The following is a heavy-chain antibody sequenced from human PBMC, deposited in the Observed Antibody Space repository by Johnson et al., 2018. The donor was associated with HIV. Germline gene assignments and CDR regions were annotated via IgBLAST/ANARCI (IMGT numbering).Heavy chain of an antibody. V-gene: IGHV3-30*03. CDR1: GFTFSSYG. Sequence: QVTLVESWGGVVQPGRSLRLPCAASGFTFSSYGMHWVRQAPGKGLEWVAVISYDGSNKYYADSVKGRFTISRDNSKNTLYLQMNSLRAEDTAVYYCAREMAATNAWALDIWGQGTMVTVSS. CDR3: AREMAATNAWALDI. J-gene: IGHJ3*02. CDR2: ISYDGSNK. D-gene: IGHD5-24*01.